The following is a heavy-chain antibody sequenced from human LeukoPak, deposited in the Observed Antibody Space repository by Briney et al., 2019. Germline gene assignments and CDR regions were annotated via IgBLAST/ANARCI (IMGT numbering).Heavy chain of an antibody. CDR1: GGSISTITYY. D-gene: IGHD1/OR15-1a*01. V-gene: IGHV4-39*07. CDR2: MYYRGNT. Sequence: PSETLSLTCTVSGGSISTITYYWGWIRQPPGKGLEWVGHMYYRGNTFYNPSLKSRITISVDTSKNQFSLKLRSVTAADTAVYYCASATTDDYFVDWGQGTLVTVSS. CDR3: ASATTDDYFVD. J-gene: IGHJ4*02.